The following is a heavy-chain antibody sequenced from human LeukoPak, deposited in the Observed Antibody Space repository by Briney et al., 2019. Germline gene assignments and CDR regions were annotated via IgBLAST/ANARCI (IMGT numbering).Heavy chain of an antibody. J-gene: IGHJ4*02. CDR3: ARDSGTYYPIFDC. D-gene: IGHD1-26*01. CDR1: GFTFSSSA. CDR2: IRGSGGST. Sequence: GGSLRLSCAASGFTFSSSAMSWVRQAPGKGLEWVSGIRGSGGSTYGADSVKGRFTISRDKSKNTLYLQMNSLRAEDTAVYYCARDSGTYYPIFDCWGQGTLVTVSS. V-gene: IGHV3-23*01.